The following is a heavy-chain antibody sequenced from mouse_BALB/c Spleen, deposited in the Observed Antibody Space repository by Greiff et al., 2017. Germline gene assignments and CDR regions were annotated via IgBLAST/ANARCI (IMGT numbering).Heavy chain of an antibody. D-gene: IGHD2-14*01. CDR2: ISSGSSTI. Sequence: EVKLMESGGGLVQPGGSRKLSCAASGFTFSSFGMHWVREAPEKGLEWVAYISSGSSTIYYADTVKGRFTISRDNPKNTLFLQMTSLRSEDTAMYYCARDRYGYYFDYWGQGTTLTVSS. V-gene: IGHV5-17*02. CDR1: GFTFSSFG. CDR3: ARDRYGYYFDY. J-gene: IGHJ2*01.